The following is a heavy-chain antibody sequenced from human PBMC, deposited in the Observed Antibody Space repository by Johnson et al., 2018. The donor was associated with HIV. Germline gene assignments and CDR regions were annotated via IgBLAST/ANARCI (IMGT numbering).Heavy chain of an antibody. V-gene: IGHV3-73*01. CDR3: TKGGGHSSSDHDAFDI. Sequence: VQLVESGGGVVQPGRSLRLSCAASGFTFSSYAMHWVRQAPGKGLEWVGRIRSKANSYATAYAASVKGRFTISRDDSKNTAYLQMNSLKTEDTAVYYCTKGGGHSSSDHDAFDIWGQGTMVTVSS. CDR2: IRSKANSYAT. CDR1: GFTFSSYA. J-gene: IGHJ3*02. D-gene: IGHD6-6*01.